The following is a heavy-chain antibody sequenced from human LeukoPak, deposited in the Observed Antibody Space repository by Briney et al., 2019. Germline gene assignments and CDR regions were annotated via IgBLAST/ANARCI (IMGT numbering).Heavy chain of an antibody. CDR2: ISNGGSTI. Sequence: GGSLRLSCAASGFTFSSYEMNWVRQAPGKGLEWVAYISNGGSTIYYADSVKGRFTISRDNAKKSLYLQMNSLRAEDTAVYYCSQKLATILAKYYFDYWGQGTLVTVSS. J-gene: IGHJ4*02. V-gene: IGHV3-48*03. CDR1: GFTFSSYE. CDR3: SQKLATILAKYYFDY. D-gene: IGHD5-24*01.